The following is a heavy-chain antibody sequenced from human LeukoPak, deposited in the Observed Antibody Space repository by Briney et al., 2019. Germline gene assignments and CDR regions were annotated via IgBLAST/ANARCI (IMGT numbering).Heavy chain of an antibody. CDR3: AREGGSYKHFDD. J-gene: IGHJ4*02. V-gene: IGHV1-46*04. CDR2: INPHDNSI. D-gene: IGHD3-10*01. CDR1: EDTFTRHY. Sequence: GASVKVSCKASEDTFTRHYMHWVRQAPGQGLEWIELINPHDNSIDYTQKLRGRVTVTRDRSTSTVYMELNSLRSDDTAVYYCAREGGSYKHFDDWGQGSLVTVSS.